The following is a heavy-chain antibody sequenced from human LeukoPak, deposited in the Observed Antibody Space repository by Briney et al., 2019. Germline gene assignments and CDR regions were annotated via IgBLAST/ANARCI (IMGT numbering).Heavy chain of an antibody. J-gene: IGHJ6*04. CDR1: GGTFSSYA. CDR2: IIPISGTA. Sequence: ASVKVSCKASGGTFSSYAISWVRQAPGQGLEWMGGIIPISGTANYAQKFQGRVTITADKSTSTAYMELSSLRSEDTAVYYCARVGPQQLVPFYYYGMDVWGKGTTVTVSS. V-gene: IGHV1-69*06. D-gene: IGHD6-13*01. CDR3: ARVGPQQLVPFYYYGMDV.